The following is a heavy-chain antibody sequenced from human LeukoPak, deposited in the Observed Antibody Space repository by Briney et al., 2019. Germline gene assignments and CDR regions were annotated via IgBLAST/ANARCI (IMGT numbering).Heavy chain of an antibody. CDR1: GASISSGYY. V-gene: IGHV4-61*02. CDR3: ARVGRAAMVHFDY. Sequence: PSETLSLTCTVSGASISSGYYWSWIRQPAGKGLEWIGRIYTSGSTNYNPSLKSRVTISVDRSKNQFSLKLSSVTAADTAVYYCARVGRAAMVHFDYWGQGTLVTVSS. D-gene: IGHD5-18*01. J-gene: IGHJ4*02. CDR2: IYTSGST.